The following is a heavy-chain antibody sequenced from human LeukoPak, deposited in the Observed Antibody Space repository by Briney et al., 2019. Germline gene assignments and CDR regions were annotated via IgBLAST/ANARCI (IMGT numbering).Heavy chain of an antibody. D-gene: IGHD5-18*01. CDR3: ARGSVQLWLRDTYYYMDV. CDR1: GFTLDDYA. J-gene: IGHJ6*03. CDR2: INWNGRIT. Sequence: QSGGSLRLSCAASGFTLDDYAMNWVRQVPGRGLEWVSGINWNGRITEYADSVKDRFTISRQNTKNSLYLYMNNLGGEDTALYFCARGSVQLWLRDTYYYMDVWGKGTTVTVSS. V-gene: IGHV3-20*04.